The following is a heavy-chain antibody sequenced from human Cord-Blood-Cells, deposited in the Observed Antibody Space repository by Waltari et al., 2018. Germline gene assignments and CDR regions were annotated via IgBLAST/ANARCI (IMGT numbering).Heavy chain of an antibody. Sequence: QVQLQQWGAGLLKPSETLTLTCAVSGGSFSGYYWRWLRQPPGKGLEWIGEINHSGSTNYNPSLKSRVTISVDTSKNQFSLKLSSVTAADTAVYYCARTVYSGSSFDYWGQGTLVTVSS. CDR3: ARTVYSGSSFDY. CDR2: INHSGST. J-gene: IGHJ4*02. V-gene: IGHV4-34*01. CDR1: GGSFSGYY. D-gene: IGHD1-26*01.